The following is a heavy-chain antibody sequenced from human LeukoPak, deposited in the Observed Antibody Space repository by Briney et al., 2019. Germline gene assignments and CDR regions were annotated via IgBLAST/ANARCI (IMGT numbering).Heavy chain of an antibody. J-gene: IGHJ4*02. CDR2: IIPIFGTA. CDR3: ARGGVGATLTFDY. Sequence: SVKVSCKASGDTFSSYAISWVRQAPGQGLEWMGGIIPIFGTANYAQKFQGRVTITADESTSTAYMELSSLRSEDTAVYYCARGGVGATLTFDYWGQGTLVTVSS. D-gene: IGHD1-26*01. CDR1: GDTFSSYA. V-gene: IGHV1-69*13.